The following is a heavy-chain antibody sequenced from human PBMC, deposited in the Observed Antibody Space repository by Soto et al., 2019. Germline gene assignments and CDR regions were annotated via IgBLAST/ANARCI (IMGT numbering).Heavy chain of an antibody. D-gene: IGHD6-13*01. CDR1: GFTFSSYS. CDR3: ARDAYSSSWASYYYYGMDV. Sequence: SLRLSCEASGFTFSSYSLNWVRQAPGKGLQWVSSISSTSNYIYYEDSVKGRFTISRDNARNSLYLQMNSLRAEDTAVYYCARDAYSSSWASYYYYGMDVWGQGTMVTVSS. V-gene: IGHV3-21*01. J-gene: IGHJ6*02. CDR2: ISSTSNYI.